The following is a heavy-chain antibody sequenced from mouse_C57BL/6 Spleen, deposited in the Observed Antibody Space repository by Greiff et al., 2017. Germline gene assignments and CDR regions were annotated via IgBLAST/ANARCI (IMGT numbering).Heavy chain of an antibody. V-gene: IGHV1-64*01. CDR1: GYTFTSYW. CDR2: IHPNSGST. D-gene: IGHD1-1*01. Sequence: QVQLQQPGAELVKPGASVKLSCTASGYTFTSYWMHWVKQRPGQGLEWIGMIHPNSGSTNYNEKFKSQATLTVDKSSSTAYMQLSSLTSEDSAVYYCARDYGSSYFDYWGQGTTLTVSS. CDR3: ARDYGSSYFDY. J-gene: IGHJ2*01.